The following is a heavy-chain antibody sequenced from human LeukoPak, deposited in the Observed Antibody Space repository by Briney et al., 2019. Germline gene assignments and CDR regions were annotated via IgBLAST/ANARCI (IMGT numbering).Heavy chain of an antibody. J-gene: IGHJ4*02. CDR3: ARDLLVQGDY. CDR2: ISAYNGNT. Sequence: ASVTVSCTASGYTFTIYAISWVRQAPGQGLEWMGWISAYNGNTNYAQKLQGRVTMTTDTSTSTAYMELRGLRSDDTAVYYCARDLLVQGDYWGQGTLVTVSS. D-gene: IGHD6-13*01. V-gene: IGHV1-18*01. CDR1: GYTFTIYA.